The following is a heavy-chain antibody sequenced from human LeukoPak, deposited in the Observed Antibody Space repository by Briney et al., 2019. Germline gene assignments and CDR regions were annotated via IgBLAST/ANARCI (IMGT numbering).Heavy chain of an antibody. CDR2: IYYSGST. CDR3: ARYGSSSGIY. J-gene: IGHJ4*02. CDR1: GGSISSYY. D-gene: IGHD6-13*01. Sequence: LETLSLTCTVSGGSISSYYWSWIRQPPGKGLEWIGYIYYSGSTNYNPSLKSRVTISVDTSKNQFSLKLSSVTAADTAVYYCARYGSSSGIYWGQGTLVTVSS. V-gene: IGHV4-59*12.